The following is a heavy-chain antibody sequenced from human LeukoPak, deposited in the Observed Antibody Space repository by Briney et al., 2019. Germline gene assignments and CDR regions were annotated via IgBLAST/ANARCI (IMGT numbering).Heavy chain of an antibody. Sequence: PSETPSLTCTVSGGSISSGGYYWSWIRQHPGKGLEWLGYIYYSGSTYYNPSLKSRVTISVDTSKNQFSLKLSSVTAADTAVYYCARGGYSSSDDAFDIWGQGTMVTVSS. CDR3: ARGGYSSSDDAFDI. J-gene: IGHJ3*02. V-gene: IGHV4-31*03. CDR2: IYYSGST. D-gene: IGHD6-6*01. CDR1: GGSISSGGYY.